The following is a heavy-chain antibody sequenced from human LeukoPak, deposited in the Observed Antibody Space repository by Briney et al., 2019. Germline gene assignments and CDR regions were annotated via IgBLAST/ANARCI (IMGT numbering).Heavy chain of an antibody. CDR3: ARLQRYVSDYYYGMDV. Sequence: GGSLSLSCAPSGFTFSSYEMNWVRQAPGKGLEWVSYISSSGSTIYYADSVKGRSTISIDNAKNSLYLQVNSLRAADTAVYYCARLQRYVSDYYYGMDVWGQGTTVTVSS. J-gene: IGHJ6*02. D-gene: IGHD5-24*01. CDR1: GFTFSSYE. V-gene: IGHV3-48*03. CDR2: ISSSGSTI.